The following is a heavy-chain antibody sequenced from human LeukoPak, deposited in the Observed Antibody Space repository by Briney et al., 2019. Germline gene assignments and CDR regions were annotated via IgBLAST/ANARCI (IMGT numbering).Heavy chain of an antibody. D-gene: IGHD2-2*01. V-gene: IGHV4-34*01. Sequence: SETLSLTCAVYGGSFSGYYWGWIRQPPGKGLEWIGEINHSGSTNYNPSLKSRVTISVDTSKNQFSLKLSSVTAADTAVYYCARDLLVPAAIENWFDPWGQGTLVTVSS. CDR2: INHSGST. CDR3: ARDLLVPAAIENWFDP. CDR1: GGSFSGYY. J-gene: IGHJ5*02.